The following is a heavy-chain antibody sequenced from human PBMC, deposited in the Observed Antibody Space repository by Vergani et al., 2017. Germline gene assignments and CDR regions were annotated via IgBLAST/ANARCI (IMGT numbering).Heavy chain of an antibody. D-gene: IGHD5-18*01. V-gene: IGHV3-74*03. J-gene: IGHJ6*02. Sequence: EVQLVESGGGFVQPGGSLRLSCAASEFTFSNYWMHWVRQAPGKGLVWVSRINSDGSSIKYADSVKGRFTISRDNAKNTLYLQMNSLRAEDTAVYYCARGHSYSYYYYGMDVWGQGTTVTVSS. CDR3: ARGHSYSYYYYGMDV. CDR2: INSDGSSI. CDR1: EFTFSNYW.